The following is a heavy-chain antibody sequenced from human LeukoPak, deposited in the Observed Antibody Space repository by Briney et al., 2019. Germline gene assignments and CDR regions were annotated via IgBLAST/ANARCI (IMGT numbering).Heavy chain of an antibody. Sequence: SVKVSCKASGPTFIRSAISWVRQAPGQGLEWMGGVIPVLGTTNYAQKFQDRVSITTDESTSTAYMEVSSLRSVDTAVYYCARDDGSATLGFDSWGQGTLVTVSS. CDR1: GPTFIRSA. V-gene: IGHV1-69*05. CDR3: ARDDGSATLGFDS. D-gene: IGHD1-26*01. J-gene: IGHJ4*02. CDR2: VIPVLGTT.